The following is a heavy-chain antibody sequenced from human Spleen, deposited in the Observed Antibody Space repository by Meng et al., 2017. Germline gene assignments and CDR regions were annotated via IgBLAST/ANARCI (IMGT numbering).Heavy chain of an antibody. CDR3: ARDGGNYDFDY. J-gene: IGHJ4*02. CDR2: IIPSSGNA. Sequence: HCGRGATKPWDGVELPVVTLGFTVSGSYVHWVQEAPGQVLEGMERIIPSSGNANSTQKFLGRVTLSRDTPISTAYMKLSTRRSDYTAIYYFARDGGNYDFDYWGQRTLVTVSS. D-gene: IGHD1-7*01. CDR1: GFTVSGSY. V-gene: IGHV1-2*06.